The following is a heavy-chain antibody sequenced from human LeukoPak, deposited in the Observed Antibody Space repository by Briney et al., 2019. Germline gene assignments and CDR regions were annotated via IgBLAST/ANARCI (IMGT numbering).Heavy chain of an antibody. CDR1: GGSISSYY. CDR2: IYYSGST. V-gene: IGHV4-59*01. CDR3: ARQAVPAAKKNWFDP. J-gene: IGHJ5*02. Sequence: SETLSLTCTVSGGSISSYYWSWIRQPPGKGLEWIGYIYYSGSTNYNPSLKSRVTISVDTSKNQFSLKLSSVTAADTAVYHCARQAVPAAKKNWFDPWGQGTLVTVSS. D-gene: IGHD2-2*01.